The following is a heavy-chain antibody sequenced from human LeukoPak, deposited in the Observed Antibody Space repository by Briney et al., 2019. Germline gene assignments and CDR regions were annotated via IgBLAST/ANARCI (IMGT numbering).Heavy chain of an antibody. J-gene: IGHJ4*02. Sequence: GGSLRLSCAASGFTFSSYWMSWVRQAPGKGLEWVANIKQDGSEKYYVDSVKGRFTISRDNAKNSLYLQMNSLRAEDTAVYYCARDLRYGDAADLFDYWGQGTLVTVSS. D-gene: IGHD4-17*01. CDR1: GFTFSSYW. V-gene: IGHV3-7*01. CDR3: ARDLRYGDAADLFDY. CDR2: IKQDGSEK.